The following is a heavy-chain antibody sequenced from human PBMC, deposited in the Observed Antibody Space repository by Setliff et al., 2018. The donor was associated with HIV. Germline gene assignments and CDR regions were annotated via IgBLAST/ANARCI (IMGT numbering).Heavy chain of an antibody. D-gene: IGHD5-18*01. J-gene: IGHJ6*03. Sequence: GGSLRLSCAASGFTFSSYSMNWIRQAPGKGLEWVSYTSSRGTTIYYAGSVKGRFTISRDNAKNSLSLQMDNLRAEDTAVYYCARVQNEYIYGYNNYYYMDVWGKGTTVTVSS. CDR1: GFTFSSYS. V-gene: IGHV3-48*04. CDR3: ARVQNEYIYGYNNYYYMDV. CDR2: TSSRGTTI.